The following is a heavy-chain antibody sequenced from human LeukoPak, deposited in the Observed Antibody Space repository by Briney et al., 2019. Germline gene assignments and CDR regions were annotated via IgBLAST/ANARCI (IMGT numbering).Heavy chain of an antibody. CDR1: GYSFTSYW. J-gene: IGHJ4*02. CDR2: IYPGDSDT. Sequence: GESLKISCKGSGYSFTSYWIGWVRQVPGKGLEWMGIIYPGDSDTRYSPSFQGQVTISADKSISTAYLQWSSLKASDTAMYYCARHGRYCSGGSCYSPEEYYFDYWGQGTLVTVSS. D-gene: IGHD2-15*01. CDR3: ARHGRYCSGGSCYSPEEYYFDY. V-gene: IGHV5-51*01.